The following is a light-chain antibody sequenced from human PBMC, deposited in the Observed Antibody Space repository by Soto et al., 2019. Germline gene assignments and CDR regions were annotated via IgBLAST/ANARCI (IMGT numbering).Light chain of an antibody. J-gene: IGKJ1*01. Sequence: DIQMTQSPSSLSASVGDRFIITCLASQSIRKYLNWYQHKPGKVSTLLIYAASSLQSGVPSRFSGSGSGREYTLTITSLQPEDFATYYCQQSGDTPPWTFGQGTKVDIK. CDR3: QQSGDTPPWT. CDR2: AAS. V-gene: IGKV1-39*01. CDR1: QSIRKY.